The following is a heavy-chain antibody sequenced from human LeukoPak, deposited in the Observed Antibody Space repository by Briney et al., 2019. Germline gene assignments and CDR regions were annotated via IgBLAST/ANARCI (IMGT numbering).Heavy chain of an antibody. J-gene: IGHJ4*02. V-gene: IGHV4-59*01. Sequence: PSETLSLTCTVSGGSISSYYWSWIRQPPGKGLGWIGYIYYSGSTNYNPSLKSRVTISVDTSKNQFSLKLSSVTAADTAVYYCARSKLSSIAAAGIPFDYWGQGTLVTVSS. CDR1: GGSISSYY. CDR2: IYYSGST. CDR3: ARSKLSSIAAAGIPFDY. D-gene: IGHD6-13*01.